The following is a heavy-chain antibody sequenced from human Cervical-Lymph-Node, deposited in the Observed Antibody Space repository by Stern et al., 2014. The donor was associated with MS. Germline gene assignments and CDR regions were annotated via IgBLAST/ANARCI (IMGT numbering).Heavy chain of an antibody. D-gene: IGHD2-15*01. CDR3: AVRYCSGGRCYSVPDV. Sequence: QDKLVQSGSEVKKPGASVKVSCKASEYTHNNYLIHWVRQAPGQRADWMGGINLSGGTKYAQKVQDRVTMTTDASTSTFYMELSRLRSEDTAVYYCAVRYCSGGRCYSVPDVWGQGTTVIVSS. V-gene: IGHV1-46*02. J-gene: IGHJ6*02. CDR2: INLSGGT. CDR1: EYTHNNYL.